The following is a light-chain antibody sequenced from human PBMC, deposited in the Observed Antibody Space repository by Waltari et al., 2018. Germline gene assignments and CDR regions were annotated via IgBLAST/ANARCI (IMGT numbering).Light chain of an antibody. Sequence: EIVMTQSPATLSVSPGERVSLSGRASQSVRSNLDWYQQKPGQSPRLLIYGASTRATDIPAGFSGSGSGTEFTLVISSLQSEDFAVYYCQQYSIWPPLTFGGGTKVEIK. CDR1: QSVRSN. CDR3: QQYSIWPPLT. V-gene: IGKV3-15*01. CDR2: GAS. J-gene: IGKJ4*01.